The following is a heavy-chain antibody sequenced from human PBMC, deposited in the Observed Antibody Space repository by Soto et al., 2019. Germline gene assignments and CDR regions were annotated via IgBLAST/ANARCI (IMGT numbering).Heavy chain of an antibody. CDR3: AKGSDVVASAAHFDW. D-gene: IGHD2-2*01. Sequence: GGSLRLSCAASGLTFSNYAMTWVRQAPGKGLDWVSGISGSGSSTHYAHSVQGRFTISRDNSRNTLSLQMNSLRAEDTAIYYCAKGSDVVASAAHFDWWGQGTLVTVSS. J-gene: IGHJ4*02. CDR2: ISGSGSST. CDR1: GLTFSNYA. V-gene: IGHV3-23*01.